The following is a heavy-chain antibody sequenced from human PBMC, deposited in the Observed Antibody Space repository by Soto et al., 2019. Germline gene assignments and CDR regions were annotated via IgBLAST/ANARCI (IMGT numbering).Heavy chain of an antibody. CDR2: MIANDDK. V-gene: IGHV2-26*01. CDR1: GFSLSNPRMG. J-gene: IGHJ5*02. Sequence: QVTLRESGPVRVKPTETLTLTCTVSGFSLSNPRMGVSWIRQTPGKALEWLADMIANDDKSYSTSLKSRLAISTDTTRSQVFLTMTNVHPLDSGTYYCARSGGRTYYSGSGSRTWIDPCGQGTLVTVSS. D-gene: IGHD3-10*01. CDR3: ARSGGRTYYSGSGSRTWIDP.